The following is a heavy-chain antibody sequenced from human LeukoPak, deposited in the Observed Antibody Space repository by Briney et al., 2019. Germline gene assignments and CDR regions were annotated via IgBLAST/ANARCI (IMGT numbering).Heavy chain of an antibody. CDR1: GFTFSSYG. J-gene: IGHJ4*02. CDR3: AKDFEYSSSSGFDY. Sequence: PGGSLRLSCAASGFTFSSYGMHWVRQAPGKGLEWVAVIWYGGSNKYYADSVKGRFTISRDNSKNTLYLQMNSLRAEDTAVYYCAKDFEYSSSSGFDYWGQGTLVTVSS. V-gene: IGHV3-33*06. CDR2: IWYGGSNK. D-gene: IGHD6-6*01.